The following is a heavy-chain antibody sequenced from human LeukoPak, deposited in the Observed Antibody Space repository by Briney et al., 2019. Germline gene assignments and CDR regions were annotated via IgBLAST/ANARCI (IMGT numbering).Heavy chain of an antibody. CDR2: IYYSGST. CDR1: GGSISSYY. CDR3: ARDRARMIVPYYYYGMDV. V-gene: IGHV4-59*12. J-gene: IGHJ6*02. D-gene: IGHD3-22*01. Sequence: NPSETLSLTCTVSGGSISSYYWSWIRQPPGKGLEWIGYIYYSGSTNYNPSLKSRVTISVDKSKNQFSLKLSSVTAADTAVYYCARDRARMIVPYYYYGMDVWGQGTTVTVSS.